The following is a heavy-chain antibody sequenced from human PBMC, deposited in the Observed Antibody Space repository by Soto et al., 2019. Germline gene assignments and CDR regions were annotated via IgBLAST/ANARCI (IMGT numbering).Heavy chain of an antibody. CDR3: VRDPHKPLPADVLRVTG. J-gene: IGHJ4*02. D-gene: IGHD3-3*01. CDR2: ISSSSSYI. Sequence: GGSLRLSCAASGFTFSSYSMNWVRQAPGKGLEWVSSISSSSSYIYYADSVKGRFTISRDNARNSLSLQMNSLRVDDTAIYYCVRDPHKPLPADVLRVTGGGQGPQVTVPS. V-gene: IGHV3-21*01. CDR1: GFTFSSYS.